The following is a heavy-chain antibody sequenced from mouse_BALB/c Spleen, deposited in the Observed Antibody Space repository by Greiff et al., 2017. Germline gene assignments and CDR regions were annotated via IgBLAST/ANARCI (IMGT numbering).Heavy chain of an antibody. V-gene: IGHV5-6-5*01. CDR2: ISSGGST. D-gene: IGHD1-2*01. J-gene: IGHJ1*01. Sequence: EVKLVESGGGLVKPGGSLKLSCAASGFTFSSYAMSWVRQTPEKRLEWVASISSGGSTYYPDSVKGRFTISRDNARNILYLQMSSLRSEDTAMYYCARGSLLRLGYFDVWGAGTTVTVSS. CDR3: ARGSLLRLGYFDV. CDR1: GFTFSSYA.